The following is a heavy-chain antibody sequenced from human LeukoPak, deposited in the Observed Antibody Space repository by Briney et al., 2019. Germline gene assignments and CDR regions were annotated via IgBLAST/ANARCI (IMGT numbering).Heavy chain of an antibody. D-gene: IGHD1-26*01. CDR1: GASFMSYY. Sequence: ETLSLTCSVSGASFMSYYWSWIRQPPGKGLEWIGRIYTSGSTNYNPSLKSRVTISVDTSKNQVSLKLSSVTAADTAVYYCARVVGGNFFDYWGQGTLVTVSS. J-gene: IGHJ4*02. CDR2: IYTSGST. CDR3: ARVVGGNFFDY. V-gene: IGHV4-4*07.